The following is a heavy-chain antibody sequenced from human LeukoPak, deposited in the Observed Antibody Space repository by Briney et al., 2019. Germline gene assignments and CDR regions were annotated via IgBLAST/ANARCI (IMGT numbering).Heavy chain of an antibody. D-gene: IGHD6-19*01. CDR2: IDGDARTI. V-gene: IGHV3-74*01. J-gene: IGHJ4*02. CDR1: GFTFSTTW. CDR3: AREGSSGSFGDY. Sequence: GGSLRLSCAASGFTFSTTWVHWVRQAPGQGLVWVSRIDGDARTIDYADSVKGRFTISRDNAKNSLYLQMNSLRAEDTAVYYCAREGSSGSFGDYWGQGTLVTVSS.